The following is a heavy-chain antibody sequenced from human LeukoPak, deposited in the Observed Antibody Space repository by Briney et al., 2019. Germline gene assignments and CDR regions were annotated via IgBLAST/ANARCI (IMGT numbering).Heavy chain of an antibody. V-gene: IGHV3-21*01. D-gene: IGHD1-26*01. Sequence: GGSLRLSCAASGFTFSSYWMHWVRQAPGKGLEWVSSITSSSSYIYYADSVKGRFTISRDNAKNSLYLQMNSLRAEDTAVYYCARDPYSGGYGDYYYYYMDLWGQGTTVTISS. CDR3: ARDPYSGGYGDYYYYYMDL. CDR2: ITSSSSYI. CDR1: GFTFSSYW. J-gene: IGHJ6*03.